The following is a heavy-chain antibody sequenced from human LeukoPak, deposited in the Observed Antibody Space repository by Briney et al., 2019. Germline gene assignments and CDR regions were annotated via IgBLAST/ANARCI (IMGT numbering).Heavy chain of an antibody. Sequence: PSETLSLTCTVSGGSISSYYWSWIRQPAGKGLEWIGRIYTSGSTNYNPSLKSRVTISVDTSKNQFSLKLSSVTAADTAVYYCARLQALSGYDLVFDYWGQGTLVTVSS. CDR3: ARLQALSGYDLVFDY. D-gene: IGHD5-12*01. CDR1: GGSISSYY. V-gene: IGHV4-4*07. CDR2: IYTSGST. J-gene: IGHJ4*02.